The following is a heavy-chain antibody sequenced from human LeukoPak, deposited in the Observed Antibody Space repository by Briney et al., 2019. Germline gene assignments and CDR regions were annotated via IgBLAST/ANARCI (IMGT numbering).Heavy chain of an antibody. Sequence: SETLSLTCAVYGGSFSGYYWSWIRQPPGKGLEWIGEINHSGSTNYNPSLKSRVTISVDTSKNRFSLKLSSVTAADTAVYYCARGPGYSSSWSQGTLVTVSS. V-gene: IGHV4-34*01. D-gene: IGHD6-13*01. CDR3: ARGPGYSSS. CDR1: GGSFSGYY. J-gene: IGHJ4*02. CDR2: INHSGST.